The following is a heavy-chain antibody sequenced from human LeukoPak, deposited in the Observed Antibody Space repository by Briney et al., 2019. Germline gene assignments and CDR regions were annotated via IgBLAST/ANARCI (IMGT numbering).Heavy chain of an antibody. Sequence: PGGSLRLSCAASGFTFSDYYMSWIRQAPGKGLEWVAVIWDDGSNKNYADSVKGRSTISRDNSKNTLYLQMNSLRAEDTAVYYCARDPCSGGSCYSAYWGQGTLVTVSS. CDR1: GFTFSDYY. CDR2: IWDDGSNK. J-gene: IGHJ4*02. D-gene: IGHD2-15*01. V-gene: IGHV3-33*08. CDR3: ARDPCSGGSCYSAY.